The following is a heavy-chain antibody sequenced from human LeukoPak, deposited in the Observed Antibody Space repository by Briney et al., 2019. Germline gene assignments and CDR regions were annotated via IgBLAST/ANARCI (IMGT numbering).Heavy chain of an antibody. CDR1: GGSISSYY. J-gene: IGHJ6*02. CDR3: ARHLSDYDFWSGYYTPAPYGMDV. D-gene: IGHD3-3*01. V-gene: IGHV4-59*08. Sequence: KSSETLSLTCTVSGGSISSYYWSWIRQPPGKGLEWIGYIYYSGSTNYNPSLKSRVTISVDTSKNQFSLKLSSVTAADTAVYYCARHLSDYDFWSGYYTPAPYGMDVWGQGTTVTVSS. CDR2: IYYSGST.